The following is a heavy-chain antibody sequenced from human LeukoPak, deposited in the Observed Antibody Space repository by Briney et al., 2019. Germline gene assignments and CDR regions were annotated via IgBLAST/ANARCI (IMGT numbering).Heavy chain of an antibody. D-gene: IGHD3-22*01. CDR2: IKQDGSEK. CDR3: ATGRDRSQY. Sequence: PGGSLRLSCAASGFTLSSYWMNWVRQAPGKGLEWVANIKQDGSEKYYVDSVKGRFTISRDNAKNSLYLQMNSLRAEDTAVYYCATGRDRSQYWGQEPWSPSPQ. J-gene: IGHJ4*01. V-gene: IGHV3-7*03. CDR1: GFTLSSYW.